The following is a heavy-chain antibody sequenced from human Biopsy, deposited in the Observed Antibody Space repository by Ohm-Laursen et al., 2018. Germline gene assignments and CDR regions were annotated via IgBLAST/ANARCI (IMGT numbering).Heavy chain of an antibody. Sequence: TLSLTCSVFGKTFSDYQWSWIRQPPGQGLEWIGQINQAGTTNYNPSLKSRVSISADASKYEFPLRWTSVTAADTAVYLCGNEVHGRDYWGLGAQVTVSS. D-gene: IGHD2-15*01. V-gene: IGHV4-34*08. J-gene: IGHJ4*02. CDR2: INQAGTT. CDR3: GNEVHGRDY. CDR1: GKTFSDYQ.